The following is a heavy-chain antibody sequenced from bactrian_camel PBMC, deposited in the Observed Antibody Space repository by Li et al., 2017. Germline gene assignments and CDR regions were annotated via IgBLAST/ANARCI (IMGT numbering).Heavy chain of an antibody. CDR2: INSGGGST. CDR3: TQGVWYSTIGDIQRHQ. V-gene: IGHV3S40*01. Sequence: DVQLVESGGGLVQPGGSLRLSCIASGFQFSDYPMSWVRQAPGKELEWVSGINSGGGSTYYLDSVKGRFTISRDNNKNTLYLQLNSLRTEDTAMYFCTQGVWYSTIGDIQRHQRGQGTQVTVS. D-gene: IGHD1*01. CDR1: GFQFSDYP. J-gene: IGHJ4*01.